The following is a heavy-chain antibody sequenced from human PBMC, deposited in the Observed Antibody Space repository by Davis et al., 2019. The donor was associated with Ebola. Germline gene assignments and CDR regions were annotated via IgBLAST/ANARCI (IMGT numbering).Heavy chain of an antibody. V-gene: IGHV1-18*01. CDR3: ARDLERDDRSGYYLTKVPQFDY. D-gene: IGHD3-22*01. CDR1: GYSFTSYG. Sequence: ASVTVSCKASGYSFTSYGISWVRLAPGQGLEWMGWISAYNGHTTYPQNFQGRVSMTTDTSTSTVYMELRSLTSDDTAVYYCARDLERDDRSGYYLTKVPQFDYWGQGTLVTVTS. CDR2: ISAYNGHT. J-gene: IGHJ4*02.